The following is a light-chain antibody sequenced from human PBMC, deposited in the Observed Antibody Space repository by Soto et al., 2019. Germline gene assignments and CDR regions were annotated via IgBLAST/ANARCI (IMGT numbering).Light chain of an antibody. J-gene: IGLJ3*02. V-gene: IGLV1-40*01. Sequence: QSVLTQPPSVSGAPGQRVTISCTGSTSNIGAGYTVHWYQQLPGTAPKLLIYDTTYRPSGVPDRFSGSESGTSASLAITGLQPDDEANYHCQSYDRSLRASVFGGGTKLTVL. CDR2: DTT. CDR1: TSNIGAGYT. CDR3: QSYDRSLRASV.